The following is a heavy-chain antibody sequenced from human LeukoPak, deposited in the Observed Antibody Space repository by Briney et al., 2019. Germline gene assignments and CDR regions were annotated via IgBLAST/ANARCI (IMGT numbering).Heavy chain of an antibody. CDR1: GGTFSSYA. V-gene: IGHV1-69*05. CDR2: IIPIFGTA. J-gene: IGHJ4*02. D-gene: IGHD4-11*01. Sequence: SVKVSCKASGGTFSSYAISWVRQAPGQGREWMGGIIPIFGTANYAQKFQGRVTITTDESTSTAYMELSSLRSEDTAVYYCAGDYGNYVFDYWGQGTLVTVSS. CDR3: AGDYGNYVFDY.